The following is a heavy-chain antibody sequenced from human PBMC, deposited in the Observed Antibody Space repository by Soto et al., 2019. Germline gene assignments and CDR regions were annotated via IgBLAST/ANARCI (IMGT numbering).Heavy chain of an antibody. Sequence: QVQLAQSGAEVKKPGASVKVSCKASGYSFTNYDINWVRQAPGQGLEWMGWISTYNGNTHYEKKFQGRVTMTTEPSTSKAYMELRNLTSDDKAVQYCARDRQADFWGQGTPVTVSS. V-gene: IGHV1-18*01. CDR1: GYSFTNYD. D-gene: IGHD6-6*01. J-gene: IGHJ4*02. CDR3: ARDRQADF. CDR2: ISTYNGNT.